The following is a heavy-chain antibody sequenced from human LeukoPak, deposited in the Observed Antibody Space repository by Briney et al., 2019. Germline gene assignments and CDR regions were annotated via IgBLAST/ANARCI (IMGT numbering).Heavy chain of an antibody. CDR3: ARLGVQLYYYYYMDV. CDR1: GGSFSGYY. D-gene: IGHD5-24*01. V-gene: IGHV4-34*01. J-gene: IGHJ6*03. CDR2: INHSGST. Sequence: PSETLSLTCAVYGGSFSGYYWSWIRQPPGKGLEWIGEINHSGSTNYNPSLKSRVTISVDTSKNQFSLKLSSVTAADTAVYYCARLGVQLYYYYYMDVWGKGTTVTVSS.